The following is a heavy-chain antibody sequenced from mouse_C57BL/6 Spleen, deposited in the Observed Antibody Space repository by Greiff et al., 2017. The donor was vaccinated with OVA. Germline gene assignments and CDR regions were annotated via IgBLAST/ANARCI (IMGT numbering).Heavy chain of an antibody. D-gene: IGHD2-12*01. CDR2: ISDGGSYT. CDR3: ARDHYNYAMDY. J-gene: IGHJ4*01. V-gene: IGHV5-4*01. CDR1: GFTFSSYA. Sequence: EVKVEESGGGLVKPGGSLKLSCAASGFTFSSYAMSWVRQTPEKRLEWVATISDGGSYTYYPDNVKGRFTISRDNAKNNLYLQMSHLKSEDTAMYYCARDHYNYAMDYWGQGTSVTVSS.